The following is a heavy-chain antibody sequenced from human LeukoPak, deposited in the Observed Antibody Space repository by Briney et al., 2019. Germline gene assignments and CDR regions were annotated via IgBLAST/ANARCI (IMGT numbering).Heavy chain of an antibody. CDR2: IAVVGGNT. V-gene: IGHV3-23*01. D-gene: IGHD2-15*01. J-gene: IGHJ4*02. CDR1: GFTFSNYG. Sequence: GGSLRLSCAASGFTFSNYGMAWVRQAPGKWLEWVSTIAVVGGNTHYAGSVEGRFTISRQDSNNALHLQLNSLRAEDTAIYYCARDCCSGGGPLDIWGQGTLVTVSS. CDR3: ARDCCSGGGPLDI.